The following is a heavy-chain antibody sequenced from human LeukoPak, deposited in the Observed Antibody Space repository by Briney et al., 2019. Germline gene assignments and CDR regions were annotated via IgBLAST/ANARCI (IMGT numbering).Heavy chain of an antibody. CDR3: AHNLYMYYFDY. J-gene: IGHJ4*02. CDR1: GFTFSSYS. D-gene: IGHD1-1*01. V-gene: IGHV3-23*01. Sequence: AGGSLRLSCATSGFTFSSYSMNWVRQAPGKGLEWVSAISGSGGSTYYADSVKGRFTISRDNSKNTLYLQMNSLRAEDTAVYYCAHNLYMYYFDYWGQGTLVTVSS. CDR2: ISGSGGST.